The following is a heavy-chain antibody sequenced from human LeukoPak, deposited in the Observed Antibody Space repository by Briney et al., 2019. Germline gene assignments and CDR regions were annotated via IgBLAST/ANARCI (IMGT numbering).Heavy chain of an antibody. D-gene: IGHD2-15*01. V-gene: IGHV1-46*01. CDR2: INPSGGST. CDR3: ARDCSGGSCYDY. CDR1: GYTLTSYY. J-gene: IGHJ4*02. Sequence: GASVKVSCKASGYTLTSYYMHWARQAPRQGLEWMGIINPSGGSTSYAQKFQGRVTMTRDTSTSTVYMELSSLRSEDTAVYYCARDCSGGSCYDYWGQGTLVTVSS.